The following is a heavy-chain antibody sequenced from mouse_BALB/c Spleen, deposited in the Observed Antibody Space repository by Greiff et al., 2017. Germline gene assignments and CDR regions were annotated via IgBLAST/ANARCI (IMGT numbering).Heavy chain of an antibody. CDR1: GFSLTSYG. CDR3: AKPPYDYDGTGFAY. D-gene: IGHD2-4*01. Sequence: VKLQESGPGLVAPSQSLSITCTVSGFSLTSYGVSWVRQPPGKGLEWLGVIWGDGSTNYHSALISRLSISKDNSKSQVFLKLNSLQTDDTATYYCAKPPYDYDGTGFAYWGQGTLVTVSA. V-gene: IGHV2-3*01. CDR2: IWGDGST. J-gene: IGHJ3*01.